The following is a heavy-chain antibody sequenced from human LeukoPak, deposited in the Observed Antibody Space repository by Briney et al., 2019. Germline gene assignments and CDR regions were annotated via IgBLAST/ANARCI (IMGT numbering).Heavy chain of an antibody. V-gene: IGHV3-13*01. CDR2: IGTAGDT. CDR1: GFTFSSHD. Sequence: GGSLRLSCVASGFTFSSHDMHWVRQATGKGLEWVSAIGTAGDTYYPDSVKGRFTISRENAKNSLYLQLNGLRAGDTAAYYCARVSSGGGQSTYFDYWGRGTLVTVSS. D-gene: IGHD1-26*01. CDR3: ARVSSGGGQSTYFDY. J-gene: IGHJ4*02.